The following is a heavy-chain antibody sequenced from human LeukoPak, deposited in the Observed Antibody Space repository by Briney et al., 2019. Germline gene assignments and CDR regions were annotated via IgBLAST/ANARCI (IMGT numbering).Heavy chain of an antibody. CDR1: GGSFSGYY. D-gene: IGHD3-10*01. CDR3: ARWLNYYGSGSYYIFDY. CDR2: INHSGST. V-gene: IGHV4-34*01. Sequence: SETLSLTCAVYGGSFSGYYWSWIRQPPGKGLEWIGEINHSGSTNYNPSLKSRVTISVDTSKNQSSLKLSSVTAADTAVYYCARWLNYYGSGSYYIFDYWGQGTLVTVSS. J-gene: IGHJ4*02.